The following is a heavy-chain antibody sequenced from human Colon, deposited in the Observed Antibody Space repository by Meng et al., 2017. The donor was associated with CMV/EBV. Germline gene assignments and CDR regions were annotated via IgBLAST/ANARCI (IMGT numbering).Heavy chain of an antibody. CDR2: ITTASLYT. Sequence: GESLKISCAASGFTFSSYGMNWVRQAPGKGLEWVSSITTASLYTYYADSVRGRFTISRDNANSSVYLHMTTLRAEDTAVYYCARVLGYSSSVHLNPGLGGGDYWGQGTLVTVSS. D-gene: IGHD6-13*01. CDR3: ARVLGYSSSVHLNPGLGGGDY. V-gene: IGHV3-21*01. CDR1: GFTFSSYG. J-gene: IGHJ4*02.